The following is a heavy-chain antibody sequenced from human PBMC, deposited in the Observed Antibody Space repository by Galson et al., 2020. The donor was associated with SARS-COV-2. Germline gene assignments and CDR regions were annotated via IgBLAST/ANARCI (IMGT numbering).Heavy chain of an antibody. CDR1: GFTFDDYA. V-gene: IGHV3-9*01. D-gene: IGHD3-3*01. J-gene: IGHJ3*02. CDR3: AKSYEWFDAFDI. Sequence: GGSLRLSCAASGFTFDDYAMHWVRQAPGKGLEWVSGISWNSGSIGYADSVKGRFTISRDNAKNSLYLQMNSLRAEDTALYYCAKSYEWFDAFDIWGQGTMVTVSS. CDR2: ISWNSGSI.